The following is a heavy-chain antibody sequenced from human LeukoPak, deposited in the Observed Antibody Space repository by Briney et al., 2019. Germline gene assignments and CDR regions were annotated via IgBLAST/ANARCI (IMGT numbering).Heavy chain of an antibody. D-gene: IGHD1-20*01. V-gene: IGHV4-4*07. CDR3: ARDLGSDITGMGAWGYYGMDV. CDR1: GGSISSYY. CDR2: IYTSGST. Sequence: SETLSLTCTVSGGSISSYYWSWIRQPAGKGLEWIGRIYTSGSTNYNPSLKSRVTMSVDTSKNQFSLKLSSVTAADTAVYYCARDLGSDITGMGAWGYYGMDVWGQGTTVTVSS. J-gene: IGHJ6*02.